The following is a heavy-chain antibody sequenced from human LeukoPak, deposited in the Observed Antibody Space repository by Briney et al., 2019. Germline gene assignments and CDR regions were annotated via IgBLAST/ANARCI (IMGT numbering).Heavy chain of an antibody. J-gene: IGHJ4*02. V-gene: IGHV1-69*04. CDR2: IIPILGIA. D-gene: IGHD6-19*01. Sequence: SVKVSCKASGGTFSSYAISWVRQAPGQGLEWMGRIIPILGIANYAQKFQGRVTITADKSTSTAYMELSSLRSEDTAVYYCARARGSSGWYGRYYFDYWAREPWSPSPQ. CDR1: GGTFSSYA. CDR3: ARARGSSGWYGRYYFDY.